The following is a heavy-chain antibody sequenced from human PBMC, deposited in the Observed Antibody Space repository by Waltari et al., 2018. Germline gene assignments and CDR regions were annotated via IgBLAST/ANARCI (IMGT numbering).Heavy chain of an antibody. Sequence: QVQLQESGPGLVKPSETLSLTCAVSGYSISSGYYWGWIRQPPGKGLEWIGSIYHSGRTYYNPSLKSRVTISVDTSKNQFSLKLSSVTAADTAVYYCARDPGQGVPIGNWFDPWGQGTLVTVSS. D-gene: IGHD2-2*01. V-gene: IGHV4-38-2*02. CDR3: ARDPGQGVPIGNWFDP. CDR1: GYSISSGYY. J-gene: IGHJ5*02. CDR2: IYHSGRT.